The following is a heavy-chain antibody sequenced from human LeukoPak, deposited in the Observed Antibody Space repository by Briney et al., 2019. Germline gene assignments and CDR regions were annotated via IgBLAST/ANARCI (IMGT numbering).Heavy chain of an antibody. D-gene: IGHD3-22*01. J-gene: IGHJ4*02. Sequence: RGSLRLSCAASGFTFSSYAMRCGSQAPRKGLEWVSDISYNGSNKNSADSAKGRFTISRDNSKNTLYLQINSLRAQDTPVYSCARYQYYYDSRDVDYWGQGTLVTVSS. CDR3: ARYQYYYDSRDVDY. CDR2: ISYNGSNK. V-gene: IGHV3-30-3*01. CDR1: GFTFSSYA.